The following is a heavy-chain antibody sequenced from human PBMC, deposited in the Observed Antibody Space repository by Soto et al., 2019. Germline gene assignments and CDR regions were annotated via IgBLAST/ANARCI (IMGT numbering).Heavy chain of an antibody. CDR2: IYWDDDK. V-gene: IGHV2-5*02. CDR1: GFSLATSGGG. J-gene: IGHJ4*02. CDR3: AHRLCDSSCYWDVGCFDY. Sequence: QITLKESGPTLVKPTQTLTLTCTFSGFSLATSGGGVGWIRQPPGKALECLALIYWDDDKRYSPSLKSRLTITKDTSKNQVVLTMTNMDPVDTATYYCAHRLCDSSCYWDVGCFDYWGLGTLVTVSS. D-gene: IGHD2-15*01.